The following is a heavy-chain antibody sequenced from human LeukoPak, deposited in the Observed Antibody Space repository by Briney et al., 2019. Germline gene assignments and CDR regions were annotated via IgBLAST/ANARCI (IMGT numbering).Heavy chain of an antibody. V-gene: IGHV4-4*07. D-gene: IGHD3-10*01. J-gene: IGHJ5*02. CDR1: GGSISSYY. Sequence: SETLSLTCTVSGGSISSYYWSWIRQPAGKGLEWIGRIYTSGSTNYNPSLKSRVTMSVDTSKNQLSLKLSSVTAADTAVYYCARVWFGEFYNWFDAWGQGSLVTVCS. CDR2: IYTSGST. CDR3: ARVWFGEFYNWFDA.